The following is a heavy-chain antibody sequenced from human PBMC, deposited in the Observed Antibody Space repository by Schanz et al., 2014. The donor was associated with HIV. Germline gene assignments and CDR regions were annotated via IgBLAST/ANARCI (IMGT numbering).Heavy chain of an antibody. CDR2: INPSSGGT. J-gene: IGHJ6*02. Sequence: QVQLVQSGAEVKKPGASVKVSCKASGYTFPDYYIHWVRQAPGQGLEWMGWINPSSGGTNLAQKFQGRVTITADESTSTAYMELSSLRSEDTAVYYCAKDRITGTTGVPYYYYGMDVWGQGTTVTVSS. V-gene: IGHV1-2*02. CDR1: GYTFPDYY. CDR3: AKDRITGTTGVPYYYYGMDV. D-gene: IGHD1-7*01.